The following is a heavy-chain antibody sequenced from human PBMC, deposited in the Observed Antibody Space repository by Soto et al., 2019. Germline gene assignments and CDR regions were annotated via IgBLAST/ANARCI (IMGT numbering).Heavy chain of an antibody. V-gene: IGHV1-3*01. CDR3: ARDLGKLRYFDRPHQDALDI. Sequence: QVQLVQSGAEVKKPGASVKVSCKASGYTFTNYALHWVRQAPGQRLEWMGWINAGNGDTKYSRKFQGRVTITRDTSATTAYMEVSSLRFEDTAVYYCARDLGKLRYFDRPHQDALDIWGQGTMVTVSS. CDR1: GYTFTNYA. D-gene: IGHD3-9*01. J-gene: IGHJ3*02. CDR2: INAGNGDT.